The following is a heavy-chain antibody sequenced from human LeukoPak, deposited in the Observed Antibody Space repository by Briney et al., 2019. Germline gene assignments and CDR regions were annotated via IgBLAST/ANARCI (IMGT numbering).Heavy chain of an antibody. Sequence: GGSLRLPCAASGFTFSGYSKNWVREAPGKGLEWVSYISSSSSTIYYADSVKGRFTISRDNAKNSLYLQMNSLRAEDTGVYYCGSRSGYYSDFDYWGQGSLVTVSS. CDR1: GFTFSGYS. J-gene: IGHJ4*02. V-gene: IGHV3-48*01. CDR2: ISSSSSTI. D-gene: IGHD3-22*01. CDR3: GSRSGYYSDFDY.